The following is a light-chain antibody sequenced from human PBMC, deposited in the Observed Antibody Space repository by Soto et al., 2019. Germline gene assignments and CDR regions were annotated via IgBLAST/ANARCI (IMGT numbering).Light chain of an antibody. CDR2: GAS. CDR3: QQYASSPVT. V-gene: IGKV3-20*01. J-gene: IGKJ5*01. Sequence: ENMLTQSPGTLSLSPGDRASLSCRASHSVSNIYLAWHQQRPGQAPRRLIFGASNRATGVPDRFTGSASGTDFTLTISRLQPEDFALYFCQQYASSPVTFGGGTRLEIK. CDR1: HSVSNIY.